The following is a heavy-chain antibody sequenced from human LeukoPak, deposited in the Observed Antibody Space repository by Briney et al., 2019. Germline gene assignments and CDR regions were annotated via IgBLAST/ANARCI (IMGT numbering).Heavy chain of an antibody. CDR3: ARRLGTYNPYFDS. D-gene: IGHD1-14*01. CDR2: IFYSGTT. CDR1: GGSISSTAYC. Sequence: PSETLSLTCTVAGGSISSTAYCWVWIRQPPGKGLDWFGTIFYSGTTYYNPSLKSRLTISVDTSKNQFSLRLNSVTAADTAIYYCARRLGTYNPYFDSWGQGTLVTVSS. J-gene: IGHJ4*02. V-gene: IGHV4-39*01.